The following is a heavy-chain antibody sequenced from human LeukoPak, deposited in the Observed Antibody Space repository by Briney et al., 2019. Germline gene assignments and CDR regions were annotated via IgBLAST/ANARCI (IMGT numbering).Heavy chain of an antibody. D-gene: IGHD3-22*01. V-gene: IGHV3-30*02. CDR3: ARGPRFAIRLIVVVTKGHFDY. Sequence: GGSLRLSCAASGFTFSSYDMHWVRQAPGKGLEWVAFMRNDGNNKYYAHSVKGRFTISRDNSKNTLFLQMNSLRAEDTAVYYCARGPRFAIRLIVVVTKGHFDYWGQGTLVTVSS. J-gene: IGHJ4*02. CDR1: GFTFSSYD. CDR2: MRNDGNNK.